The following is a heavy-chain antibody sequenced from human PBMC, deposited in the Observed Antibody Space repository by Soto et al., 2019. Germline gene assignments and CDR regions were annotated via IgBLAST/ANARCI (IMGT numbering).Heavy chain of an antibody. Sequence: QVKLQESGPGLEKPSRALSLTCAVSGGSISSNRWCTWVRQAPGEGLEWIVEIHDRGSTNYKVSLKSRATVSIDRSKNQFSLEMRAVAAADTAVCYCAGQWAAGYGAFDPWGQGTLVTVSS. CDR3: AGQWAAGYGAFDP. V-gene: IGHV4-4*02. D-gene: IGHD3-9*01. CDR1: GGSISSNRW. CDR2: IHDRGST. J-gene: IGHJ5*02.